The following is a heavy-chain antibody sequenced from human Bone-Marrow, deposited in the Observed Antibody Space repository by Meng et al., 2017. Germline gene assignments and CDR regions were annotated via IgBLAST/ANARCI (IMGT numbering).Heavy chain of an antibody. D-gene: IGHD2-8*01. J-gene: IGHJ4*02. V-gene: IGHV4-59*01. CDR2: IHYTGSA. Sequence: SETLSLTCAVYGGSISAYYWIWIRQPPGKGLEYIGNIHYTGSANYNPSLEGRVTISLDTSKNQFSLKVNSVTAADTAVYYCARSHGVYWGRGTLVTVSS. CDR3: ARSHGVY. CDR1: GGSISAYY.